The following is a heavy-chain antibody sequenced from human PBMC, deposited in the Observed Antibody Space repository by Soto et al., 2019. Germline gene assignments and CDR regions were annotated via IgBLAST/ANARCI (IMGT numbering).Heavy chain of an antibody. CDR1: GIVYSQYA. CDR3: VRGIPSQYSSAWLYWHFDL. J-gene: IGHJ2*01. Sequence: VQLVESGGGVVQPGRSLRLSCEASGIVYSQYAMHWVRQAPGKGPVWVALIWNDGSQKNYVDSVKGRFTISRDNSKNSLNLQMSRLRADDTAMYFCVRGIPSQYSSAWLYWHFDLWGPGTLVTVSS. CDR2: IWNDGSQK. D-gene: IGHD6-25*01. V-gene: IGHV3-33*01.